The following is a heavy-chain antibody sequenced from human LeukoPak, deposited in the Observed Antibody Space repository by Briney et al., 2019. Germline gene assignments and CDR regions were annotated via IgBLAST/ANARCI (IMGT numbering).Heavy chain of an antibody. Sequence: PSETLSLTCAVYVGSFSGYYWSWIRQPPGKGLEWIGEINHSGSTNYNPSLKSRVTISVDTSKNQFSLKLSSVTAADTAVYYCARGRGLPSDAFDIWGQGTMVTVSS. V-gene: IGHV4-34*09. J-gene: IGHJ3*02. CDR1: VGSFSGYY. D-gene: IGHD3-16*01. CDR3: ARGRGLPSDAFDI. CDR2: INHSGST.